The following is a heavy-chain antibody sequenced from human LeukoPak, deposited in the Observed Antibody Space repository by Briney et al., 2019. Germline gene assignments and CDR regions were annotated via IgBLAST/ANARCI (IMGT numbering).Heavy chain of an antibody. CDR1: GFTFSNYA. CDR3: ARNYYDSSGYYRTFDY. Sequence: GSLRLSCAASGFTFSNYAMNWVRQPPGKGLEWIGSIYYSGSTYYNPSLKSRVTISVDTSKNQFSLKLSSVTAADTAVYYCARNYYDSSGYYRTFDYWGQGTLVTVSS. CDR2: IYYSGST. J-gene: IGHJ4*02. D-gene: IGHD3-22*01. V-gene: IGHV4-39*01.